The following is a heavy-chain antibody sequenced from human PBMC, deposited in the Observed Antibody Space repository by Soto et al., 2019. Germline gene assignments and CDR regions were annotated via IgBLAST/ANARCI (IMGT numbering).Heavy chain of an antibody. V-gene: IGHV1-2*04. CDR1: GYTFTGYY. CDR2: INPNSGGT. J-gene: IGHJ4*02. CDR3: ARFIAAEYYFDY. Sequence: QVQLVQSGAEVKKPGASVKVSCKASGYTFTGYYLHWVRQAPGQGLEWMGWINPNSGGTNYAQKFQGWVTMTRDTSISTVYMELSRLRSDDTAVYYCARFIAAEYYFDYWGQGTLVTVST. D-gene: IGHD2-15*01.